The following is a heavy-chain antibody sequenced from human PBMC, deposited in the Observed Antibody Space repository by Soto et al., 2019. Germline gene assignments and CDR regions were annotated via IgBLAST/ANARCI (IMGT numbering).Heavy chain of an antibody. CDR1: GFTFSTHA. J-gene: IGHJ4*02. Sequence: QVQLVESGGGVVQPGRSPRLSCAASGFTFSTHAMHWVRQAPGKGLECVAIVSFDGSNKYYADSVKGRFTISRDNSKNTLYLQMSGLTPEETAVYYCARDQTGITTAGGGRIDHWGQGTLVTVSS. CDR3: ARDQTGITTAGGGRIDH. V-gene: IGHV3-30-3*01. D-gene: IGHD6-13*01. CDR2: VSFDGSNK.